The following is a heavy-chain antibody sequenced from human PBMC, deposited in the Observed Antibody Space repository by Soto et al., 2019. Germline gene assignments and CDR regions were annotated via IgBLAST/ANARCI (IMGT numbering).Heavy chain of an antibody. CDR2: IYDSGST. CDR3: ARGSSSYYDYGMDV. CDR1: GDSIRRGGYS. D-gene: IGHD6-6*01. Sequence: SEPLSLTCAVSGDSIRRGGYSWTWIRQPPGKALEWIGNIYDSGSTSYNPSLKSRVTMSVDRSKNQFSLRLTSVTAADTAVYFCARGSSSYYDYGMDVWGQGARVTVSS. V-gene: IGHV4-30-2*01. J-gene: IGHJ6*02.